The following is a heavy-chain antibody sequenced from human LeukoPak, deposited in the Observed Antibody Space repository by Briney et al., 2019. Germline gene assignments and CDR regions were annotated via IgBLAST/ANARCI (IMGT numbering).Heavy chain of an antibody. J-gene: IGHJ2*01. D-gene: IGHD6-19*01. CDR3: ARAKDSSGWGPWYFDL. V-gene: IGHV3-33*01. CDR1: GFTFSGYG. Sequence: GGSLRLSCAASGFTFSGYGMHWVRQAPGKGLEWVAVIWYDGSNKYYADSVKGRFTISRDNSKNTLYLQMNSLRAEDTAVYYCARAKDSSGWGPWYFDLWGRGTLVTVSS. CDR2: IWYDGSNK.